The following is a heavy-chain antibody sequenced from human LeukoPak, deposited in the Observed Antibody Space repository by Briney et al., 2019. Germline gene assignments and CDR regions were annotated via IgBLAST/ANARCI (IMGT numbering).Heavy chain of an antibody. CDR2: IYSGGST. D-gene: IGHD1-1*01. J-gene: IGHJ6*02. CDR3: ARDFKKGFNDYYYGMDV. V-gene: IGHV3-66*01. CDR1: GFTVSSNY. Sequence: GRSLRVSCAASGFTVSSNYMSWVRQAPGKGLEWVSVIYSGGSTYYADSVKGRFTISRDNSKNTLYLQMNSLRAEDMAVYYCARDFKKGFNDYYYGMDVWGQGTTVTVSS.